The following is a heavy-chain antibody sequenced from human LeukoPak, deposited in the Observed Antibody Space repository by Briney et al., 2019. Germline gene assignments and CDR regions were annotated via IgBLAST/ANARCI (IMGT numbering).Heavy chain of an antibody. J-gene: IGHJ5*02. CDR2: IIPIFGTA. CDR3: ARDRGYSYGPLNWFDP. D-gene: IGHD5-18*01. CDR1: GGTFSSYA. Sequence: ASVKVSCKASGGTFSSYATSWVRQAPGQGLEWMGGIIPIFGTANYAQKFQGRVTITTDESTSTAYMELSSLRSEDTAVYYCARDRGYSYGPLNWFDPWGQGTLVTVSS. V-gene: IGHV1-69*05.